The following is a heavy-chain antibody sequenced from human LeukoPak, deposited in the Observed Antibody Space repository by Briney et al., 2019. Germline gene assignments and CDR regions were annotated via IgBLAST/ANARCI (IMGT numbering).Heavy chain of an antibody. CDR2: ISYDGSNR. CDR3: AKAPYGGTSGWFDP. J-gene: IGHJ5*02. D-gene: IGHD4-23*01. Sequence: GRSLRLSCAAPRFTISTYGIHWVRQAPGKGVEGVAGISYDGSNRYSLDSVKGRFTISRDNSNNTLYLQMNSLRPEDTAVYFCAKAPYGGTSGWFDPWGQGTLVTVSS. V-gene: IGHV3-30*18. CDR1: RFTISTYG.